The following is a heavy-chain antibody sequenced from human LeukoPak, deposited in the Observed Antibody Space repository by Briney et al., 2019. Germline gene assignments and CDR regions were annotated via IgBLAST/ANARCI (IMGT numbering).Heavy chain of an antibody. CDR2: INHSGST. CDR3: ARVYYYDSSGYSIDDAFDI. J-gene: IGHJ3*02. CDR1: GGSFSGYY. V-gene: IGHV4-34*01. D-gene: IGHD3-22*01. Sequence: SETLSLTCAVYGGSFSGYYWSWIRQPPGKGLEWIGEINHSGSTNYNPSLKSRVTMSVDTSKNQFSLKLSSVTAADTAVYYCARVYYYDSSGYSIDDAFDIWGQGTMVTVSS.